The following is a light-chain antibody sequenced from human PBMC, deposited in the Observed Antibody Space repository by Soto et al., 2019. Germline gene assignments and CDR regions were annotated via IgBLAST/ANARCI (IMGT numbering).Light chain of an antibody. V-gene: IGLV2-14*01. CDR2: EVS. CDR3: SSYTSSSTAYV. CDR1: SSDVGGYNY. Sequence: QSVLTQPASVSGSPGQSITISCTGTSSDVGGYNYVSWYQQLPGKAPKLMIYEVSNRPSGVSNRFSGSKSGNTASLTISGLQAEDEADYYCSSYTSSSTAYVFGTGTKVTVL. J-gene: IGLJ1*01.